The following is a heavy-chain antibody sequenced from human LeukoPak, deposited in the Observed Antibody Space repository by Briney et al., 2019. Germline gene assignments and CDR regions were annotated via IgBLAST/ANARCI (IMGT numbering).Heavy chain of an antibody. CDR3: AREVGYCSGGSCYEYYYYMDV. J-gene: IGHJ6*03. Sequence: SETLSLTCTVSGGSISSYYWSWIRQPAGKGLEWIGRIYTSGSTNYNPSLKSRVTTSVDTSKNQFSLKLSSVTAADTAVYYCAREVGYCSGGSCYEYYYYMDVWGKGTTVTVSS. V-gene: IGHV4-4*07. CDR1: GGSISSYY. D-gene: IGHD2-15*01. CDR2: IYTSGST.